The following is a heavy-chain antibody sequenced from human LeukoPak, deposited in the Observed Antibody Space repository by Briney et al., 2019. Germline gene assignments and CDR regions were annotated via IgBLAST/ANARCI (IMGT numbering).Heavy chain of an antibody. CDR1: GGSISSHY. CDR3: ATIKRGSIFGYFDF. CDR2: LFDSVNT. Sequence: SETLSLTCTVSGGSISSHYWSWIRQPPGKGLEWIAYLFDSVNTKDNPSLQSRLTLSADTSKNQLSLRLSSVTAADTAVYYCATIKRGSIFGYFDFWGQGVKVTVSS. J-gene: IGHJ4*02. V-gene: IGHV4-59*11. D-gene: IGHD5-18*01.